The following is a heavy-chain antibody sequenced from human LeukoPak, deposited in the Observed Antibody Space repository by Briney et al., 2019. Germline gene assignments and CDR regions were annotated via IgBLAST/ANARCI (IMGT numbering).Heavy chain of an antibody. J-gene: IGHJ4*02. CDR2: LYPGDSDT. CDR3: ARPLSGSYHSPLDY. V-gene: IGHV5-51*01. CDR1: GSNFTSYW. Sequence: GASLKISCKASGSNFTSYWIGWVRQMPGKGLEWMGILYPGDSDTRYSPSFQGQVTISADKSISTAYLQWSSLKASDTAMYYCARPLSGSYHSPLDYWGQGTLVTVSS. D-gene: IGHD1-26*01.